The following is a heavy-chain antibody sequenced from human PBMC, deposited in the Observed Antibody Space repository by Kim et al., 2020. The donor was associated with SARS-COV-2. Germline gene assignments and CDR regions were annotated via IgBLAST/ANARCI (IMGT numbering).Heavy chain of an antibody. Sequence: GGSLRLSCAASGFTVSSNYMSWVRQAPGKWLEWVSVIYSGGSTYYADSVKGRFTISRDNSKNTLYLQMNSLRAEDTAVYYCAREVMVQGVPEYYFDYWGQGTLVTVSS. V-gene: IGHV3-53*01. D-gene: IGHD3-10*01. CDR1: GFTVSSNY. CDR2: IYSGGST. CDR3: AREVMVQGVPEYYFDY. J-gene: IGHJ4*02.